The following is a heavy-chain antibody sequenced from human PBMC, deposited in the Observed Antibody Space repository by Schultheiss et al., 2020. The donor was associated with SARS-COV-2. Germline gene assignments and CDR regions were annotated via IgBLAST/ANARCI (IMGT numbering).Heavy chain of an antibody. Sequence: SQTLSLSCTVSGGSISSGAYYWSWIRQHPGKGLEWIGYIFYIGSTYYNPSLKSRVTISVDTSRNQFSLKLSSVTAADTAVYYCARSNRAAAVNWFDPWGQGTLVTVSS. CDR3: ARSNRAAAVNWFDP. V-gene: IGHV4-31*03. CDR2: IFYIGST. D-gene: IGHD6-13*01. CDR1: GGSISSGAYY. J-gene: IGHJ5*02.